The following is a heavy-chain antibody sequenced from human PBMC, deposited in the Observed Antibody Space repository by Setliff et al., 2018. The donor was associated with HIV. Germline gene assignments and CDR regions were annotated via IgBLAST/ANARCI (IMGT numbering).Heavy chain of an antibody. Sequence: GGSLRLSCAASEVSVSGHYMGWARQTPGKGLEWVSVTFAGGSTDYADSVKGRFTISRDNSKNTLFLRMNSLRPEDTAVYYCARDCRVGWVFTYGMDVWGQGTLVTVSS. J-gene: IGHJ6*02. CDR2: TFAGGST. CDR3: ARDCRVGWVFTYGMDV. D-gene: IGHD6-13*01. V-gene: IGHV3-53*05. CDR1: EVSVSGHY.